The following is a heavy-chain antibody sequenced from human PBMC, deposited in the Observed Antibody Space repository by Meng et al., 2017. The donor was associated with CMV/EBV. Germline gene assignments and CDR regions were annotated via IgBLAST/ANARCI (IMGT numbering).Heavy chain of an antibody. Sequence: GESLKISCAASGFTFSNSDMNWVRQAPGKGLEWVSVIYSGGSSTYYADSVKGRFTISRDNSKNTLYLQMNSLRAEDTAVYYCANVMGIVGATTTYYYYGMDVWGQGTTVTVSS. D-gene: IGHD1-26*01. J-gene: IGHJ6*02. CDR1: GFTFSNSD. CDR2: IYSGGSST. CDR3: ANVMGIVGATTTYYYYGMDV. V-gene: IGHV3-23*03.